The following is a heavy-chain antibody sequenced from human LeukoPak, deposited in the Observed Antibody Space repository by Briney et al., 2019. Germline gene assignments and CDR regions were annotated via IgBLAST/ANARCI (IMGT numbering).Heavy chain of an antibody. CDR3: ARDKSLRGNWYGNDY. J-gene: IGHJ4*02. CDR1: GGSISSYY. CDR2: ISYSGNT. Sequence: PSETLSLTCTVSGGSISSYYWSWIRQAPGKGLEWIGYISYSGNTNYNPSLMSRATISVDTSKNQFSLQLTSVAAADTAVYYCARDKSLRGNWYGNDYWGQGILVTVSS. D-gene: IGHD1-1*01. V-gene: IGHV4-59*01.